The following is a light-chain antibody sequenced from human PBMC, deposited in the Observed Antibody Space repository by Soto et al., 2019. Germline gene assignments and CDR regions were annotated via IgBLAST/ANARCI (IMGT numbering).Light chain of an antibody. CDR2: AAS. Sequence: DIQMTQSPSSLSASVGERVTITCRASQSISSYLNWYQQKPGKAPKLLIYAASSLQSGVPSRFSGSGSETEFTLTISSLQPDDFATYYCQQSYSTPYTFGQGTKVDIK. CDR3: QQSYSTPYT. CDR1: QSISSY. J-gene: IGKJ2*01. V-gene: IGKV1-39*01.